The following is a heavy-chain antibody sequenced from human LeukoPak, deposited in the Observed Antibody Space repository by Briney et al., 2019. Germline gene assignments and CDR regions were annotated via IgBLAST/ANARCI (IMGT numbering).Heavy chain of an antibody. CDR1: RFTFSTYA. CDR2: ISGSSDTT. Sequence: TGGSLRLSCAASRFTFSTYAMSWVRQAPGKGLEWVSSISGSSDTTYYADSVKGRFTISRDNSKITLYLQMNSLRAEDTAVYYCARGGGGYYYYGMDVWGQGTTVTVSS. J-gene: IGHJ6*02. CDR3: ARGGGGYYYYGMDV. D-gene: IGHD3-16*01. V-gene: IGHV3-23*01.